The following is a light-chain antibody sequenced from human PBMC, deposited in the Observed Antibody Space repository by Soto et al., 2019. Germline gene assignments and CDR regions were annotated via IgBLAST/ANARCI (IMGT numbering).Light chain of an antibody. Sequence: QSVLTQPASVSGSPGQSITISCTGTSSDIGGYNYVSWYQQYPGKAPKLMIYDVTDRPSGVSNRFSGSKSGNTASLTISGLQAEDEADYYCSSYTSSSTRVFGTGTKLTV. J-gene: IGLJ1*01. CDR1: SSDIGGYNY. CDR2: DVT. V-gene: IGLV2-14*03. CDR3: SSYTSSSTRV.